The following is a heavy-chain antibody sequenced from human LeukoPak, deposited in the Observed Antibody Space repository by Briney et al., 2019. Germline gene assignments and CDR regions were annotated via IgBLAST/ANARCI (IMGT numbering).Heavy chain of an antibody. CDR3: ARDELTGDPGDGMDV. J-gene: IGHJ6*02. Sequence: GGSLRLSCAASRFTVSSNYMSWVRQAPGKGLEWVSVIYSGGSTYYADSVKGRFTISRDNSKNTLYLQMNSLRAEDTAMYYCARDELTGDPGDGMDVWGQGTTVTVSS. CDR1: RFTVSSNY. CDR2: IYSGGST. D-gene: IGHD7-27*01. V-gene: IGHV3-53*01.